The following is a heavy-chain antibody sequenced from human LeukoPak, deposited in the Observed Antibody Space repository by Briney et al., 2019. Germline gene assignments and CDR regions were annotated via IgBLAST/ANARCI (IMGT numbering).Heavy chain of an antibody. D-gene: IGHD6-19*01. CDR2: IYYSEST. J-gene: IGHJ4*02. CDR3: ARGAYSSGWYRRYYFDY. Sequence: PSETLSLTCTVSGGSVSSYYWSWIWQPPGKGLEWIGYIYYSESTNYNPSLKSRVTISVDTSKNQFSLKLSSVTAADTAVYYCARGAYSSGWYRRYYFDYWGQGTLVTVSS. V-gene: IGHV4-59*02. CDR1: GGSVSSYY.